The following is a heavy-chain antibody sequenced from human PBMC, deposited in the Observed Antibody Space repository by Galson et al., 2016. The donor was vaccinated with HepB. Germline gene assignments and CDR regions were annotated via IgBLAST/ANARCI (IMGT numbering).Heavy chain of an antibody. CDR3: TKAVGRGPRDASDI. CDR2: ISWNSNNI. D-gene: IGHD3-10*01. Sequence: SLRLSCAASGFTFNAYAMHWVRQVPGKGLEWLSGISWNSNNIGYADSMKGRFTISRDNAKNSLYLQMNSLRSEDTALYYCTKAVGRGPRDASDIWGQGTMVTVSS. J-gene: IGHJ3*02. V-gene: IGHV3-9*01. CDR1: GFTFNAYA.